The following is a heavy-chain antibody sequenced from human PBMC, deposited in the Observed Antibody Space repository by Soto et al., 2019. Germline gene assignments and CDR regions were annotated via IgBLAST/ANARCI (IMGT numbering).Heavy chain of an antibody. V-gene: IGHV3-30*18. D-gene: IGHD5-18*01. J-gene: IGHJ4*02. Sequence: QVQLVQSGGGVVQPGRSLRLSCAASGFIFSTYGMHWVRQAPGKGLEWVAVISYDGNIKYYAASVKGRFTISRDNSMNTLYLQLKRLRADDTAVYYCAKDVADTAMVFDYWGQGALVTVSS. CDR1: GFIFSTYG. CDR3: AKDVADTAMVFDY. CDR2: ISYDGNIK.